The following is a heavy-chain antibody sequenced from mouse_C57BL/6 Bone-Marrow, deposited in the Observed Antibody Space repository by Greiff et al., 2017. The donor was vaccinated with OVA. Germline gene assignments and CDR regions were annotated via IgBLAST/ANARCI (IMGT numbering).Heavy chain of an antibody. CDR1: GFTFSSYG. D-gene: IGHD2-4*01. CDR3: AELRGY. Sequence: EVQGVESGGDLVKPGGSLKLSCAASGFTFSSYGMSWVRQTPDKRLEWVATISSGGSYTYYPDSVKGRFTISRDNAKNTLYLQMSSLKSEDTAMYYCAELRGYWGQGTSVTVSS. J-gene: IGHJ4*01. V-gene: IGHV5-6*01. CDR2: ISSGGSYT.